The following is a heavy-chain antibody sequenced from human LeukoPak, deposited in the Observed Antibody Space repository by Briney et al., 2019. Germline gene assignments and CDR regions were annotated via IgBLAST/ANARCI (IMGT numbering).Heavy chain of an antibody. CDR3: ARSLRDYGDYVGGAFDI. D-gene: IGHD4-17*01. CDR1: GYSFTSYW. CDR2: IYPGDSDT. J-gene: IGHJ3*02. V-gene: IGHV5-51*01. Sequence: KSGESLKISCKGSGYSFTSYWIGWVRQMPGKGLEWMGIIYPGDSDTRYSPSFQGQVTISADKSISTAYLQWSSLKASDTAMYYCARSLRDYGDYVGGAFDIWGQGTMVTVSS.